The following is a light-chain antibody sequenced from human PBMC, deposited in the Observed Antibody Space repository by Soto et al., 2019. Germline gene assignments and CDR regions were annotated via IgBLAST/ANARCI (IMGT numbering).Light chain of an antibody. CDR1: KLGDKY. J-gene: IGLJ2*01. CDR3: QAWDSSTAHVV. CDR2: QDS. Sequence: SYELTQPPSVSVSPGQTASITCSGDKLGDKYACWYQQTPGQSPVLVIYQDSKRPSGIPERFSGSNSGNTATLTISGPQAMDEADSYCQAWDSSTAHVVFGGGTKLTVL. V-gene: IGLV3-1*01.